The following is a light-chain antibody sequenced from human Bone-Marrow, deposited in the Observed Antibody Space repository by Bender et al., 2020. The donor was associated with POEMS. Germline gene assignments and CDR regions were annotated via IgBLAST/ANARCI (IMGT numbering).Light chain of an antibody. CDR1: SSDIAINY. V-gene: IGLV1-47*01. Sequence: QSVLTQPPSVSGTPGQRVTISCSGSSSDIAINYVYWYQQIPGSAPKLLIYKNNERPSGVPDRFSGSKSGTSASVVISGLRSEDEADYYCQSYDYSLSGYVFGTGTKVTVL. CDR2: KNN. CDR3: QSYDYSLSGYV. J-gene: IGLJ1*01.